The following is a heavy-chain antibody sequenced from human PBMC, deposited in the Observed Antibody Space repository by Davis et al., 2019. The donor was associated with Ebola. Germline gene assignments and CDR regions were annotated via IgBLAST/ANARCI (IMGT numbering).Heavy chain of an antibody. Sequence: PGGSLRLSCEGSGFTFSGSSIHWVRQASGKGLEWLGRIRSKANNYATTYAASVNGRFKISRADSQNTAYLEMTSLKTEDTAVYYCWRRPGPNATSVVTHGYWGRGTLVTVSS. CDR1: GFTFSGSS. V-gene: IGHV3-73*01. D-gene: IGHD4-23*01. CDR2: IRSKANNYAT. CDR3: WRRPGPNATSVVTHGY. J-gene: IGHJ4*02.